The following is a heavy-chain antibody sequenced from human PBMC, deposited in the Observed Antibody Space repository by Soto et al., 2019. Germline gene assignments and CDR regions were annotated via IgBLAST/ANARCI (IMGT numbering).Heavy chain of an antibody. CDR3: ARTITGYFWAGAY. D-gene: IGHD1-1*01. CDR2: IGGSGTNT. CDR1: GFTFNMYA. Sequence: PGGSLRLSCAASGFTFNMYAISWVRQAPGKGLEWVSGIGGSGTNTYYADFVKGRFTISRDNSKNTLYLQMDSLRAEDTATYYCARTITGYFWAGAYWGQGTLVTVSS. V-gene: IGHV3-23*01. J-gene: IGHJ4*02.